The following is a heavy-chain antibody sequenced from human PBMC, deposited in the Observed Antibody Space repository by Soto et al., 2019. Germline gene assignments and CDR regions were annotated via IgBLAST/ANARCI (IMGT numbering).Heavy chain of an antibody. CDR1: GGSLSSSSYY. CDR3: ASAYDILTGYYKVSNWFDP. CDR2: IYYSGST. D-gene: IGHD3-9*01. J-gene: IGHJ5*02. Sequence: PSVPLSLTCSVSGGSLSSSSYYRGWIRQPPGKGLEWIGSIYYSGSTYYNPSLKSRVTISVDTSKNQFSLKLSSVTAADTAVYYCASAYDILTGYYKVSNWFDPWGQGTLDPVSS. V-gene: IGHV4-39*01.